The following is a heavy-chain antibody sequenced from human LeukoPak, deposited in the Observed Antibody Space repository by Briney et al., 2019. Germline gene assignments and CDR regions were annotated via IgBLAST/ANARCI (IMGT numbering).Heavy chain of an antibody. Sequence: PGGSLRLSCAASGLTFSNHAMGWVRQAPGKGLEWISEISGSGGSTYYADSVKGRFTISRDNSKNTLYLQVNSLRAEDTAVYYCAKDRSGWYVWDFWGQGTLVTVSS. CDR3: AKDRSGWYVWDF. D-gene: IGHD6-19*01. CDR1: GLTFSNHA. CDR2: ISGSGGST. J-gene: IGHJ4*02. V-gene: IGHV3-23*01.